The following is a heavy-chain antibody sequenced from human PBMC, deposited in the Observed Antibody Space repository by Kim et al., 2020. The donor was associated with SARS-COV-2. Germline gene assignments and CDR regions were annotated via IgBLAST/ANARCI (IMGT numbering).Heavy chain of an antibody. CDR2: IYPGDSDT. CDR1: GYRFSSNW. Sequence: GESLKISCKGSGYRFSSNWIGWVRQMPGKGLEWMGIIYPGDSDTRYSPSFEGQVTISADKSFSTAYLQWSSLKASDTAMYYCARRDDYYESNGYYGYDAFDIWGQGTMVTVSS. J-gene: IGHJ3*02. CDR3: ARRDDYYESNGYYGYDAFDI. D-gene: IGHD3-22*01. V-gene: IGHV5-51*01.